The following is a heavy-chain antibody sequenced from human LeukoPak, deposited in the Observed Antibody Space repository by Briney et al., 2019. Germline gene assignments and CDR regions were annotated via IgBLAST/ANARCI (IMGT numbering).Heavy chain of an antibody. CDR3: ARRSPNYYFAY. J-gene: IGHJ4*02. CDR1: GFTFSNYN. Sequence: GGSLRLSCAASGFTFSNYNMNWVRQAPGKGLEWVSSISSSNNYIYYADSVKGRFTISRDNAKNSLYLQMNSLRAEDTAVYYCARRSPNYYFAYWGQGTPVTVSS. CDR2: ISSSNNYI. V-gene: IGHV3-21*01.